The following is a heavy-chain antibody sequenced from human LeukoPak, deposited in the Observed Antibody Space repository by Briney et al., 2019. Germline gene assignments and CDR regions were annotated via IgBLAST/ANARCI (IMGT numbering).Heavy chain of an antibody. CDR3: ARLYGNYQNYFDY. J-gene: IGHJ4*02. V-gene: IGHV4-34*01. CDR1: GGSLSGYY. Sequence: SETLSLTCAVYGGSLSGYYWSWIRQPPGKGLEWIGSIYHSGSTYYNPSLKSRVTISVDTSKNQFSLKLRSVTAADTAVYYCARLYGNYQNYFDYWGQGTLVTVSS. CDR2: IYHSGST. D-gene: IGHD1-7*01.